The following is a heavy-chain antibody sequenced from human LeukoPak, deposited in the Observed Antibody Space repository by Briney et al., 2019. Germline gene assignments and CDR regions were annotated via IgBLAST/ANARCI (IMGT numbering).Heavy chain of an antibody. J-gene: IGHJ6*02. Sequence: GGSLRLSCAASGFTFSSYGMSWVRQAPGRGLEWVANIKQDGSEKYYVDSVKGRFTISRDNAKNSLYLQMNSLRAEDAAVYYCARDSLINWGPGYFYYGMDVWGQGTTVTVSS. CDR3: ARDSLINWGPGYFYYGMDV. V-gene: IGHV3-7*01. CDR1: GFTFSSYG. CDR2: IKQDGSEK. D-gene: IGHD7-27*01.